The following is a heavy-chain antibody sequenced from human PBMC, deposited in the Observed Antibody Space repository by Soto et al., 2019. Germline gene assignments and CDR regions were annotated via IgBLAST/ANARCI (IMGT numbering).Heavy chain of an antibody. V-gene: IGHV5-10-1*01. D-gene: IGHD3-22*01. CDR1: GYSFACYW. CDR3: ARQIYDSDTGPNFQYYFDS. J-gene: IGHJ4*02. Sequence: GESLNLSCKGSGYSFACYWITWVRHKPGKGLELMGRIDPSDSQTYYSPSFRGHVTISVTKSITTVFLQWSSLRASDTAMYYCARQIYDSDTGPNFQYYFDSWGQGNPVTVSS. CDR2: IDPSDSQT.